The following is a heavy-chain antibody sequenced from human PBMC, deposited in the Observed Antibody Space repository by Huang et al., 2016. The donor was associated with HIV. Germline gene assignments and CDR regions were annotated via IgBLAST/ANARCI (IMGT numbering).Heavy chain of an antibody. D-gene: IGHD6-19*01. V-gene: IGHV3-11*01. CDR2: MSLSGTTI. Sequence: QVQLVESGGGLVKPGGSLRLSCAASGLVFSDHYMNWIRQAPGKGLDWISNMSLSGTTIRYADSVKGRFTISRDNAKKSLFLEMNSLRVEDTAVYYCARRMAGWDDVFDMWGQGTMVTVSS. CDR1: GLVFSDHY. J-gene: IGHJ3*02. CDR3: ARRMAGWDDVFDM.